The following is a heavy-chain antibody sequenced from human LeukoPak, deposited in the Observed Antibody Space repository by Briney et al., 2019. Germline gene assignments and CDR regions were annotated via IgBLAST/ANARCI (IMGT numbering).Heavy chain of an antibody. V-gene: IGHV3-21*01. CDR1: GFTFGTYD. CDR2: ISRTGADTYT. D-gene: IGHD6-13*01. Sequence: PGGSLRLSCAASGFTFGTYDMYWIRQAPGKGLECVASISRTGADTYTYYADSVKGRFTISRENAKNSLYLQMDSLRAGDTAVYYCARGILGSSSWRSGFDPWGQGTLVTVSS. CDR3: ARGILGSSSWRSGFDP. J-gene: IGHJ5*02.